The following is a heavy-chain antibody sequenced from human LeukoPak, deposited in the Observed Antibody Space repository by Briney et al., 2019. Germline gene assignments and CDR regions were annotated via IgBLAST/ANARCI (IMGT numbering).Heavy chain of an antibody. V-gene: IGHV4-4*07. J-gene: IGHJ6*03. Sequence: SETLSLTCTVSGGSISSYYWSWIRQPAGKGLEWIGRIYTSGSTNYNPSLKXXVTMSVDTSKNQFSLKLSSVTAADSAVYYCARDYXSSPRNYYYYYMDVWGKGTTVTVSS. CDR2: IYTSGST. CDR1: GGSISSYY. CDR3: ARDYXSSPRNYYYYYMDV. D-gene: IGHD6-13*01.